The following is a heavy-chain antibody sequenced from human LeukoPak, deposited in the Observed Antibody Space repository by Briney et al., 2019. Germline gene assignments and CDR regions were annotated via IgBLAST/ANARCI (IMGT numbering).Heavy chain of an antibody. J-gene: IGHJ4*02. CDR3: EGRYFAQTVTTLDH. Sequence: PSETLSLTCTVSGASISDGDYCWSWIRQPAGRGLEWIGRIYSSGSTNYNPSLESRVTISVDTSKNQFSLTLSSVTAADTAVYFCEGRYFAQTVTTLDHWGQGTLVTVSS. CDR2: IYSSGST. D-gene: IGHD4-17*01. CDR1: GASISDGDYC. V-gene: IGHV4-61*02.